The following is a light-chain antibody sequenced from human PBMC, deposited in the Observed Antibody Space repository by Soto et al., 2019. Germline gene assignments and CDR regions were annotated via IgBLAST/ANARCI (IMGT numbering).Light chain of an antibody. J-gene: IGKJ1*01. CDR3: QQYHHWPPT. CDR2: GSS. CDR1: QSVSSN. Sequence: EIVMTQSPAALSVSPGERVTLSCRASQSVSSNLAWYQQEPGQAPRLLILGSSTRATGIPARFSGSGSGTEFTLTISSLQSEDFAVYYCQQYHHWPPTFDQGTKVEIK. V-gene: IGKV3-15*01.